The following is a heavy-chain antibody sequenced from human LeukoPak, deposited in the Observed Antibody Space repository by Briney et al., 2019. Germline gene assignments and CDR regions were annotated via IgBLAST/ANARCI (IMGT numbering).Heavy chain of an antibody. V-gene: IGHV4-34*01. Sequence: SETLSLTCAVYGGSFSGYYWSWIRQPPGKGLEWIGDINHSGSTNYNPSLKSRVTISVDTSKNQFSLKLSSVTAADTAVYYCARDLPAAPYYYYYGMDVWGKGTTVTVSS. CDR3: ARDLPAAPYYYYYGMDV. J-gene: IGHJ6*04. CDR1: GGSFSGYY. D-gene: IGHD2-2*01. CDR2: INHSGST.